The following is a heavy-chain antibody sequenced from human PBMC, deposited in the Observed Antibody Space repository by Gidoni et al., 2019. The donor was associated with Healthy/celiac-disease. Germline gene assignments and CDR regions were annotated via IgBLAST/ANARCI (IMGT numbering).Heavy chain of an antibody. CDR3: ARDHGAGYSFLAWRRSYGSGSNGMDV. V-gene: IGHV3-48*03. CDR1: GFTFSSSE. D-gene: IGHD3-10*01. Sequence: EVQLVESGGGLVQPGGSLRLSCAASGFTFSSSEMNWVRQAPGKGLELVSYISSSGSTIYYADSVKGRFTISRDNAKNSLYLQMNSLRAEDTAVYYCARDHGAGYSFLAWRRSYGSGSNGMDVWGQGTTVTVSS. J-gene: IGHJ6*02. CDR2: ISSSGSTI.